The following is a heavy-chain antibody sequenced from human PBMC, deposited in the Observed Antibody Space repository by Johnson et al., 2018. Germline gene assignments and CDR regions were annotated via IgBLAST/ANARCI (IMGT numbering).Heavy chain of an antibody. CDR3: ARPRDYYDSTGYFQH. Sequence: VQLVQSGAEVKKPRESLKISCKGSGYSFTSYWIGWVRQMPGKGLEWMGIIYPGNSDTSYSPSFLGQVTISADKSISTAYLQWSSLKASDTAMYYCARPRDYYDSTGYFQHWGQGTLVTVSS. V-gene: IGHV5-51*03. CDR1: GYSFTSYW. J-gene: IGHJ1*01. CDR2: IYPGNSDT. D-gene: IGHD3-22*01.